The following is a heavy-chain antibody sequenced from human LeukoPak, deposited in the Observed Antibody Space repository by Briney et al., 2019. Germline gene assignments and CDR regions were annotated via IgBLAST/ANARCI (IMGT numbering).Heavy chain of an antibody. CDR1: GGSISSSSYY. CDR3: ARGGGYGDL. V-gene: IGHV4-39*01. D-gene: IGHD5-12*01. J-gene: IGHJ2*01. Sequence: PSETLSLTCTVSGGSISSSSYYWGWIRQPPGKGLEWIGSIYYSGSTYYNPSLKSRVTISVDTSKNQFSLKLSSVTAADTAVYYCARGGGYGDLWGRGTLVTVSS. CDR2: IYYSGST.